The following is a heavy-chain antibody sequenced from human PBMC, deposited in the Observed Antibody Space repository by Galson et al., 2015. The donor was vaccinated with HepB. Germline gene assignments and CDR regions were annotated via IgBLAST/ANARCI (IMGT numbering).Heavy chain of an antibody. CDR3: ARDPHGVAGTKRVFDP. D-gene: IGHD6-19*01. CDR1: GYTFTSYG. Sequence: SVKVSCKASGYTFTSYGISWVRQAPGQGLEWMGWISAYNGNTNYAQKLQGRVTMTTDTSTSTAYMELRSLRSDDTAVYYCARDPHGVAGTKRVFDPWGQGTLVTVSS. V-gene: IGHV1-18*01. CDR2: ISAYNGNT. J-gene: IGHJ5*02.